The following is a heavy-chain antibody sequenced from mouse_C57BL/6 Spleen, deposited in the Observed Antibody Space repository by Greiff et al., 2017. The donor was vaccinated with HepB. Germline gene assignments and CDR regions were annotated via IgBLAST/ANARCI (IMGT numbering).Heavy chain of an antibody. D-gene: IGHD2-1*01. CDR1: GHTFTSYW. J-gene: IGHJ1*03. CDR3: AYYGNSWYFDV. Sequence: QVQLQQPGAELVKPGASVKLSCKASGHTFTSYWMHWVKQRPVQGLEWIGMIHPNSGSTNYNEKFKSKATLTVDKSSSTAYMQLSSLTSEDSAVYYCAYYGNSWYFDVWGTGTTVTVSS. CDR2: IHPNSGST. V-gene: IGHV1-64*01.